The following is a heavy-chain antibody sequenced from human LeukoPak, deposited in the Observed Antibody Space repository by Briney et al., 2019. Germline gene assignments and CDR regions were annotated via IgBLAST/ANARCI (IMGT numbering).Heavy chain of an antibody. Sequence: GGSLRLSCAASGFTFSSYAMSWVRQAPGKGLEWVSAISGSGGSTYYADSVKGRFTISRDNSKNMLYLQMNSLRSEDTAVYYCARDNIAGSGSSGWGQGTLVTVSS. CDR3: ARDNIAGSGSSG. CDR1: GFTFSSYA. CDR2: ISGSGGST. D-gene: IGHD3-10*01. V-gene: IGHV3-23*01. J-gene: IGHJ4*02.